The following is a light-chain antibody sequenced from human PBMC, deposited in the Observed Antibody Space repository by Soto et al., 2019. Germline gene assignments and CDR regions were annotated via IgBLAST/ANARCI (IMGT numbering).Light chain of an antibody. J-gene: IGKJ1*01. CDR1: QSISYW. CDR2: KAS. Sequence: DIPMTQSPSTRSASVGDRVTITCRASQSISYWLAWYQQKPGKAPNLLIYKASSLESGVPSRFSGSGSGTEFILTVSSLQPYDFATYYCQQYNNYRTFGKGTKVEIK. V-gene: IGKV1-5*03. CDR3: QQYNNYRT.